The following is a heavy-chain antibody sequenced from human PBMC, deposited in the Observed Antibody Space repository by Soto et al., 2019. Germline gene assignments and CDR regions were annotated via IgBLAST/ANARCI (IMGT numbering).Heavy chain of an antibody. V-gene: IGHV5-51*01. CDR2: IYPGDSDT. Sequence: GESLKISCKGSGYSFTSYWIGWVRQMPGKGLEWMGIIYPGDSDTRYSPSFQGQVTISADKSISTAYLQWSSLKASDTAMYYCARQTNILTGYENYGMDVWGQGTTVTVSS. J-gene: IGHJ6*02. CDR3: ARQTNILTGYENYGMDV. D-gene: IGHD3-9*01. CDR1: GYSFTSYW.